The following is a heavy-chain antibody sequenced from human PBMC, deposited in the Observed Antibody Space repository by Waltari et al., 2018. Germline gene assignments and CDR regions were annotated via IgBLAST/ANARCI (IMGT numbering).Heavy chain of an antibody. J-gene: IGHJ4*02. D-gene: IGHD6-13*01. CDR3: ARGLLPAAGTSGGEDY. Sequence: QVQLVQSGAEVKKPGASVKVSCKASAYTFTSYDINWVRQATGQGLEWMGWMNPNSGNTGYAQKFQGRVTMTRNTSISTAYMELSSVTAADTAVYYCARGLLPAAGTSGGEDYWGQGTLVTVSS. V-gene: IGHV1-8*01. CDR2: MNPNSGNT. CDR1: AYTFTSYD.